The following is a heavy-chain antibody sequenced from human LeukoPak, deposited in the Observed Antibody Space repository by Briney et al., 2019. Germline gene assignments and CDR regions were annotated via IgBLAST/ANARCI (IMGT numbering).Heavy chain of an antibody. J-gene: IGHJ5*02. CDR3: ASQIYSIFGVVILPYHPFDP. CDR2: ITHHGST. CDR1: GGSFTNYY. Sequence: SETLSLTCDVYGGSFTNYYLSWVRQPPGKGLEWIGEITHHGSTNYNPSLKSRVTISVDTSKNQFSLKLSSVTAADTAVYYCASQIYSIFGVVILPYHPFDPWGQGTLVTVSS. V-gene: IGHV4-34*01. D-gene: IGHD3-3*01.